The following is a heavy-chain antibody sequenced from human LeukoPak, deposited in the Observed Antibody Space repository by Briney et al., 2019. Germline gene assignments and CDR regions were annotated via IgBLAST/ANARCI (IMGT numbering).Heavy chain of an antibody. CDR1: GGSISSYY. D-gene: IGHD1-26*01. CDR3: VRLDSGTYYDAFDI. Sequence: SETLSLTCTVSGGSISSYYWSWIRQPPGKGLEWIGYIYYSGSTNYNPSLKSRATTSVDTSKNQLSLKLSSVTAADTAVYYCVRLDSGTYYDAFDIWGQGTVVTVSS. J-gene: IGHJ3*02. CDR2: IYYSGST. V-gene: IGHV4-59*08.